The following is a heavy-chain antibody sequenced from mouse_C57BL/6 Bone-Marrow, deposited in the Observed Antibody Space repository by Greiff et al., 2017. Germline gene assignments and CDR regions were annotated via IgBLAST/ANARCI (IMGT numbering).Heavy chain of an antibody. CDR1: GYTFTSYW. V-gene: IGHV1-55*01. D-gene: IGHD2-3*01. CDR3: AKIYDGYLSYAVDY. J-gene: IGHJ4*01. Sequence: QVQLQQSGAELVKPGASVKMSCKASGYTFTSYWITWVKQRPGQGLEWIGDIYPGSGSTNYNEKFKSKATLTVDTSSSTAYMQLSSLTSEDSAIYYCAKIYDGYLSYAVDYWGQGTSVTVSS. CDR2: IYPGSGST.